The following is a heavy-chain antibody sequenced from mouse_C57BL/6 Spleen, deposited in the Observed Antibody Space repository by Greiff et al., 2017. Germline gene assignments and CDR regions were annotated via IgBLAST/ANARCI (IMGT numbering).Heavy chain of an antibody. D-gene: IGHD1-1*01. CDR1: GYTFTDYN. CDR2: INPNNGGT. V-gene: IGHV1-22*01. J-gene: IGHJ1*03. CDR3: ARGDYYGSSSPYFDV. Sequence: EVQLVESGPELVKPGASVKMSCKASGYTFTDYNMHWVKQSHGKSLEWIGYINPNNGGTSYNQKFKGKATLTVNKSSSTAYMERRSLTSEDSAVYYCARGDYYGSSSPYFDVWGTGTTVTVSS.